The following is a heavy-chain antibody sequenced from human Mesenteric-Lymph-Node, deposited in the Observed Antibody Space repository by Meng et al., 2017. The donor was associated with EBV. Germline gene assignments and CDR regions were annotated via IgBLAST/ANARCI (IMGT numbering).Heavy chain of an antibody. CDR2: TYYKSKWYN. CDR1: GDSVSTNSAA. CDR3: ARDPAAFDF. J-gene: IGHJ4*02. D-gene: IGHD6-25*01. V-gene: IGHV6-1*01. Sequence: VQLQQSCPILVKPSQTPPHLCAISGDSVSTNSAAWNWIQQSPSGGLEWLGRTYYKSKWYNDYAESVKSRITSNPDTSKNQFSLQLNSVTPEDTAVYYCARDPAAFDFWGQVILVTVSS.